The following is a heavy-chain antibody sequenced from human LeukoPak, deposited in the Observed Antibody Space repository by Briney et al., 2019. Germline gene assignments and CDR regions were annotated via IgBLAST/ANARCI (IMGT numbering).Heavy chain of an antibody. CDR2: ISCGGNNK. CDR1: EFIFSTYT. J-gene: IGHJ4*02. D-gene: IGHD3-22*01. CDR3: AREYSSGYYRTFDY. Sequence: GGSLRLSCAASEFIFSTYTMHWVRQAPGKGLEWVAIISCGGNNKYYADSVKGRFTISRDNSKNTLYLQMNSLRAEDTAVYYCAREYSSGYYRTFDYWGQGTLVTVSS. V-gene: IGHV3-30-3*01.